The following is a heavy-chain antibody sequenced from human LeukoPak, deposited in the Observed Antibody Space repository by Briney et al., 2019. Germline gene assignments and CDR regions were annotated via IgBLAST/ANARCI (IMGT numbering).Heavy chain of an antibody. CDR3: ARVGYDSSGYWLWYFDL. CDR2: IYYSGST. Sequence: SETLSLTCTVSGGSISSGDYYWRWIRQPPGKGLEWIGYIYYSGSTYYNPSLKSRVTISVDTSKNQFSLKLSSVTAADTAVYYCARVGYDSSGYWLWYFDLWGRGTLVTVSS. J-gene: IGHJ2*01. V-gene: IGHV4-30-4*08. D-gene: IGHD3-22*01. CDR1: GGSISSGDYY.